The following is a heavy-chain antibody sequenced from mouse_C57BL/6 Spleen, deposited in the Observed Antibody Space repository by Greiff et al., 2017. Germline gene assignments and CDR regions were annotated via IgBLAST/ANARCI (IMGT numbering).Heavy chain of an antibody. D-gene: IGHD1-1*01. Sequence: VKQRPGQGLEWIGRIHPSDSDTNYNQKFKGKATLTVDKSSSTAYMQLSSLTSEDSAVYYCAINYGLDYWGQGTTLTVSS. J-gene: IGHJ2*01. V-gene: IGHV1-74*01. CDR2: IHPSDSDT. CDR3: AINYGLDY.